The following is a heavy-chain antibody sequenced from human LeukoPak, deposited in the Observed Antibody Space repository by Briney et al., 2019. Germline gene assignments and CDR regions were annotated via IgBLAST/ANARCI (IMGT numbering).Heavy chain of an antibody. CDR1: GYTFTGYY. D-gene: IGHD3-3*01. CDR2: INPNSGGT. J-gene: IGHJ4*02. V-gene: IGHV1-2*02. Sequence: ASVKVSCKASGYTFTGYYMHWVRQAPGQGLEWMGWINPNSGGTNYAQKFQGRVTMTRDTSISTAYMELSRLRSDDTAVYYCARRITIFGVVAENHHFDYWGQGTLVTVSS. CDR3: ARRITIFGVVAENHHFDY.